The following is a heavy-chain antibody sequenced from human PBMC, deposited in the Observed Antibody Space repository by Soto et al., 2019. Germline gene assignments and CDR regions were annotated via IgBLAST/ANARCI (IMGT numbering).Heavy chain of an antibody. D-gene: IGHD3-9*01. CDR3: ARGLPRYFDWLLPFDY. J-gene: IGHJ4*02. Sequence: ASVKVSCQASGYTFTSYGVSWVRQAPGQGLEWMGWISAYNGNTNYAQKLQGRVTMTTDTSTSTAYMELRSLRSDDTAVYYCARGLPRYFDWLLPFDYWGQGTLVTVSS. CDR2: ISAYNGNT. CDR1: GYTFTSYG. V-gene: IGHV1-18*01.